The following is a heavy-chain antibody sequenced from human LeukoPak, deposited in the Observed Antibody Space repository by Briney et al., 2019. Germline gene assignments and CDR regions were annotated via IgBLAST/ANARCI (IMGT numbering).Heavy chain of an antibody. Sequence: ASVKVSCKASGYTFTGYYMHWVRQAAGHGLEWMSWMTPNSEKRAYAQKFQGRVTMTTNTSIDTAYMELSSLTFDDTAIYYCARGRGWGILDSWGQGHLVTVSS. V-gene: IGHV1-8*02. CDR1: GYTFTGYY. CDR3: ARGRGWGILDS. D-gene: IGHD6-19*01. CDR2: MTPNSEKR. J-gene: IGHJ4*02.